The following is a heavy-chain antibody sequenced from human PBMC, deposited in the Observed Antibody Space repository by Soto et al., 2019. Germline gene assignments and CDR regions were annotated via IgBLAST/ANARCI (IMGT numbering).Heavy chain of an antibody. CDR3: AKGYSSGWYEGDFQH. D-gene: IGHD6-19*01. CDR2: ISYDGSNK. V-gene: IGHV3-30*18. CDR1: GFTFSSYG. Sequence: QVQLVESGGGVVQPGRSLRLSCAAYGFTFSSYGMHWVRQAPGKGLEWVAVISYDGSNKYYADSVKGRFTISRDNSKNTLYLQMNSLRAEDTAVYYCAKGYSSGWYEGDFQHWGQGTLVTVSS. J-gene: IGHJ1*01.